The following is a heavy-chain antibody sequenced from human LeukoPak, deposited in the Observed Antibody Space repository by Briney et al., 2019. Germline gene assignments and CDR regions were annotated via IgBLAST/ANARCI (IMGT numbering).Heavy chain of an antibody. CDR2: IKQDGSEK. Sequence: GGSLRLSCAASGFTFSSYWMSWVRQAPGKGLEWVANIKQDGSEKYYVDSVKGRFTISRDNAKNSLYLQMNSLRAEDTAVYYYARDRGVGITIFEPFAYWGQGTLVTVSS. D-gene: IGHD3-3*01. V-gene: IGHV3-7*01. J-gene: IGHJ4*02. CDR1: GFTFSSYW. CDR3: ARDRGVGITIFEPFAY.